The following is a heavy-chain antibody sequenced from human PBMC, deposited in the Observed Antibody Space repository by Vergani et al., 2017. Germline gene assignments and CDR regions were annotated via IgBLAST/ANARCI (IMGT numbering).Heavy chain of an antibody. D-gene: IGHD5-24*01. CDR2: ISYSGST. CDR1: GGSISSSSYY. V-gene: IGHV4-39*07. Sequence: QLQLQESGPGLVKPSETLSLTCTVSGGSISSSSYYWGWIRQPPGKGLEWIGSISYSGSTYYNPSLKSRVTISVDTSEDQFSLKLSSVTAADTAVYYCARDRGSGRGLQLLNAFDIWGQGTMVTVSS. J-gene: IGHJ3*02. CDR3: ARDRGSGRGLQLLNAFDI.